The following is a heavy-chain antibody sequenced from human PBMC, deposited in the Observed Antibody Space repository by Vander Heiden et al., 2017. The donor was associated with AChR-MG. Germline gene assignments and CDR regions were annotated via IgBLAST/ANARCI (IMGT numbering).Heavy chain of an antibody. CDR2: ISWNSGSI. J-gene: IGHJ4*02. CDR1: GFTFDDYA. V-gene: IGHV3-9*01. CDR3: AKARPRVPTLLAVEFDY. D-gene: IGHD2-15*01. Sequence: EVQLVESGGGLVQPGRSLRLSCAASGFTFDDYAMHWVRQAPGKGLEWVSGISWNSGSIGYADSVKGRFTISRDNAKNSLYLQMNSLRAEDTALYYCAKARPRVPTLLAVEFDYWGQGTLVTVSS.